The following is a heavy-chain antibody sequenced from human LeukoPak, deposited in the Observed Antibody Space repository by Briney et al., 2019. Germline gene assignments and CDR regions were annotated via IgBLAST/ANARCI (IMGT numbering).Heavy chain of an antibody. V-gene: IGHV4-59*11. J-gene: IGHJ5*01. CDR3: GRDSKEYDSGSYEDHFDS. CDR1: GGFINDHF. Sequence: SSETLSLTCSVSGGFINDHFWSWVRQPPGKGLEWIGYAHVSGSANSIPSLKSRVIISVDTSRNQFSLRLTSVTASDTAVYYCGRDSKEYDSGSYEDHFDSWGPGTLVTVSS. CDR2: AHVSGSA. D-gene: IGHD3-10*01.